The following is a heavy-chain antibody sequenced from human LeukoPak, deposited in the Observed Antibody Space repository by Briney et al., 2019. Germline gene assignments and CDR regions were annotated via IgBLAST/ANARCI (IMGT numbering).Heavy chain of an antibody. CDR3: ARHRYQLLLAYYFDY. J-gene: IGHJ4*02. CDR1: GGSVSTFY. D-gene: IGHD2-2*01. CDR2: IDISGST. Sequence: SETLSLTCTVSGGSVSTFYWSWTRQPAGKGLEWIGRIDISGSTYYNPSLKSRVTISVDTSKNQFSLKLSSVTAADTAVYYCARHRYQLLLAYYFDYWGQGTLVTVSS. V-gene: IGHV4-4*07.